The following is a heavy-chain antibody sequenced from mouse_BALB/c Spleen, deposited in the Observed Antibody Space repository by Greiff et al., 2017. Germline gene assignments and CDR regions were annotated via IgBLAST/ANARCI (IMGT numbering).Heavy chain of an antibody. D-gene: IGHD2-3*01. V-gene: IGHV2-9*02. CDR3: AREFYDGYYTFAY. CDR2: IWAGGST. CDR1: GFSLTSYG. J-gene: IGHJ3*01. Sequence: QVQLKESGPGLVAPSQSLSITCTVSGFSLTSYGVHWVRQPPGKGLEWLGVIWAGGSTNYNSALMSRLSISKDNSKSQVFLKMNSLQTDDTAMYYCAREFYDGYYTFAYWGQGTLVTVSA.